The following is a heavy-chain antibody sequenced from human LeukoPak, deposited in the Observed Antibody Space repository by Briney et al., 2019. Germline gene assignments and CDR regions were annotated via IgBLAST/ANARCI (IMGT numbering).Heavy chain of an antibody. CDR3: ARGPYYYGSGSYSGRRSSWFDP. D-gene: IGHD3-10*01. CDR1: GGSFSGYY. V-gene: IGHV4-34*01. Sequence: SETLSFTCAVYGGSFSGYYWSWIRQPPGKGLEWIGEINHSGSTNYNPSLKSRVTISVDTSKNQFSLKLSSVTAADTAVYYCARGPYYYGSGSYSGRRSSWFDPWGQGTLVTVSS. CDR2: INHSGST. J-gene: IGHJ5*02.